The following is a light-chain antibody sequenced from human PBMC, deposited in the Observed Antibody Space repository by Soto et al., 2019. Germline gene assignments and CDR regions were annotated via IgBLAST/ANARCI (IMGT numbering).Light chain of an antibody. CDR3: QQYQSYPLT. CDR2: KAS. J-gene: IGKJ4*01. V-gene: IGKV1-5*03. CDR1: QSIIGW. Sequence: DIQMTQSPSTLSASVGDRVTITCRASQSIIGWLAWHQVKPGRAPKVLIYKASRVQRGVPSKFSGSGSGTEFTLTISSLQPDDFAAYYCQQYQSYPLTFGGGTKVEIK.